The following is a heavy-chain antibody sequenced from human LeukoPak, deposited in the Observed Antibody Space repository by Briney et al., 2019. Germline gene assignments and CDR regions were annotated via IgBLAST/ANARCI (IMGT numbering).Heavy chain of an antibody. J-gene: IGHJ4*02. D-gene: IGHD2-2*01. Sequence: GGSLRLSCAASGFTFSNAWMSWVRQAPGKGLEWVGRIKSKTDGGTTDYAAPVKGRFTISSDDPKNTLYLQMNSLKTEDTAVYYCTTDALVVPAANPVDYWGQGTLVTVSS. CDR1: GFTFSNAW. CDR3: TTDALVVPAANPVDY. V-gene: IGHV3-15*01. CDR2: IKSKTDGGTT.